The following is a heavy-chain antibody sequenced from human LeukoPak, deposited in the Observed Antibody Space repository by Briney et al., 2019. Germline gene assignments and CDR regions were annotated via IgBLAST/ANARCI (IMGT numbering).Heavy chain of an antibody. CDR2: ISYDGSNK. CDR1: GFTFNVYG. V-gene: IGHV3-30*19. CDR3: AREHVRAFDI. J-gene: IGHJ3*02. Sequence: GGSLRLSCATSGFTFNVYGMHWVRQAPGKGLEWVAVISYDGSNKYYADSVKGRFTISRDNSKNTLYLQMNSLRAEDTAVYYCAREHVRAFDIWGQGTMVTVSS. D-gene: IGHD2-8*01.